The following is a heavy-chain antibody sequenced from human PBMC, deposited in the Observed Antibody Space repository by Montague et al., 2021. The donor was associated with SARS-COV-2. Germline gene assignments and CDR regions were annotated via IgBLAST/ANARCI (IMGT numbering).Heavy chain of an antibody. CDR3: ARVGRQQLVRLSGMDV. CDR2: IYYSGST. D-gene: IGHD6-13*01. Sequence: SETLSLTCTVSGGSISSNSYYWVWIRQPPGKGLEWIGCIYYSGSTYYNPSLKSRVTISVDTSKNQFSLKLSSVTAADTAVYYCARVGRQQLVRLSGMDVWGQGTTVTVSS. CDR1: GGSISSNSYY. J-gene: IGHJ6*02. V-gene: IGHV4-39*07.